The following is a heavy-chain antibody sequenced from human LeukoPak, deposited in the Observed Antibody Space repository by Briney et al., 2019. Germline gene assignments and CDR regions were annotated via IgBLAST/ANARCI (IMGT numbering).Heavy chain of an antibody. J-gene: IGHJ4*02. D-gene: IGHD7-27*01. CDR3: AKGTGDTGYYFDY. V-gene: IGHV3-23*01. CDR1: RFTFSSYA. Sequence: GGSLRLSCAASRFTFSSYAMSWVRQVPGKGLEWVSGISGSGGSTYYADSVKGRFTISRDNSRNTLYLQMNSLRAEDTAVYHCAKGTGDTGYYFDYWGQGTLVTVSS. CDR2: ISGSGGST.